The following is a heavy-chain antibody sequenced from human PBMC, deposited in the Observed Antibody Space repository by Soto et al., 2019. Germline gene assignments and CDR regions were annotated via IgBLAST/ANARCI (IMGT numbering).Heavy chain of an antibody. V-gene: IGHV3-30*03. D-gene: IGHD2-21*01. CDR1: GFVCNDYD. CDR3: SRGIKGGLDA. Sequence: QVQLAESGGGVVQPGRSLRLSCATSGFVCNDYDIHWVRQAPGKGLAWLASISYDGSNKYYADSVKGRFTISRDNSKNTLSLQINSLGAEDTAVYYCSRGIKGGLDAWGPGTLVTVSS. CDR2: ISYDGSNK. J-gene: IGHJ5*02.